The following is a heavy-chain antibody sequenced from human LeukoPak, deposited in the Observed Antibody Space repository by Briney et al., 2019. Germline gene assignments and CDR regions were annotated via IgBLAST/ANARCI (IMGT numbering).Heavy chain of an antibody. J-gene: IGHJ4*02. V-gene: IGHV3-30*02. CDR2: IRYDGSNK. CDR1: GFTFIIYG. CDR3: ARGAPLPGVAAAGTFDY. Sequence: GGSLRLSCAASGFTFIIYGMHCVRQAPGKVLEWVAFIRYDGSNKYYADSVNGRFTISRDNSKNTRYLQMNSLRAEDTAVYYCARGAPLPGVAAAGTFDYWGQGTLVTVSS. D-gene: IGHD6-13*01.